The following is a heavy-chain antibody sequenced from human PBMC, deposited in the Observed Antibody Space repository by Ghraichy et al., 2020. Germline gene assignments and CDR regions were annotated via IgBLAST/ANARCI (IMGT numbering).Heavy chain of an antibody. V-gene: IGHV3-7*01. Sequence: GESLNISCAAWGGRGEEGMRRGRETPGKGRERVAKRDQKGSDKDEGDYVKGRFTIARDNAEKTLSLQMNSLRAADTAVYYCATSRHSCAWQWGQGTLVTVSS. CDR1: GGRGEEG. CDR2: RDQKGSDK. CDR3: ATSRHSCAWQ. J-gene: IGHJ4*02. D-gene: IGHD6-19*01.